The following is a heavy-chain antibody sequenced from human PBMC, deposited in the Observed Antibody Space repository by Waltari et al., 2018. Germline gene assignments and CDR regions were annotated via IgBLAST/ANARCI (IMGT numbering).Heavy chain of an antibody. V-gene: IGHV2-5*01. J-gene: IGHJ4*02. CDR2: IYWNDDK. Sequence: QITLKESGPTLVKPTQTLTLTCTFSGFSLSTSGVGVGWIRQPPGKALEWLALIYWNDDKRYSPSLKGRLTITKDTSKNQVVLTMTNIDPVDTATYYCAHRGELLGPAYSGYDGDFDYWGQGTLVTVSS. CDR3: AHRGELLGPAYSGYDGDFDY. D-gene: IGHD5-12*01. CDR1: GFSLSTSGVG.